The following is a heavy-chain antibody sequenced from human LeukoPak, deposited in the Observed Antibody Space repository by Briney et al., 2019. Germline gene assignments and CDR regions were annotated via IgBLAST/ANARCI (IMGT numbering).Heavy chain of an antibody. D-gene: IGHD1-7*01. CDR1: GFTFGDYA. V-gene: IGHV3-7*01. Sequence: GGSLRLSCTASGFTFGDYAMSWFRQAPGKGLEWVANIKQDGSEKYYVDSVKGRFTISRDNAKNSLYLQMNSLRAEDTAVYYCARDENYGWFDPWGQGTLVTVSS. CDR2: IKQDGSEK. CDR3: ARDENYGWFDP. J-gene: IGHJ5*02.